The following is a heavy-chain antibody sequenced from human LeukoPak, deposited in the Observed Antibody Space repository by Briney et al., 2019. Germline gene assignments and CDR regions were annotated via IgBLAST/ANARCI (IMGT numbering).Heavy chain of an antibody. CDR1: GGTFSSYS. CDR3: AREQGAGDGSGSYSDAFDI. Sequence: SVKVSCKASGGTFSSYSIHWVRQAPGQGLEWLGGIIPVFGKANKAQKFQGRVTITADESTSTAYMEMSSLRSEDTAVYYCAREQGAGDGSGSYSDAFDIWGQGTMVTVSS. V-gene: IGHV1-69*13. CDR2: IIPVFGKA. J-gene: IGHJ3*02. D-gene: IGHD3-10*01.